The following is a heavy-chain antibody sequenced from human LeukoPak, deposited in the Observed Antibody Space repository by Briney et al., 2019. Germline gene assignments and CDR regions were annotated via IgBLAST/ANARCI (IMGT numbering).Heavy chain of an antibody. Sequence: SETLSLTCTVSGGSISSSSYYWGWIRQPPGKGLEWIGSIYYSGSTYYNPSLKSRVTISVDTSKNQFSLKLRSVTAADTAVYYCARDRMGTVMVPIDYWGQGTLVTVSS. CDR1: GGSISSSSYY. CDR3: ARDRMGTVMVPIDY. D-gene: IGHD5-18*01. J-gene: IGHJ4*02. CDR2: IYYSGST. V-gene: IGHV4-39*07.